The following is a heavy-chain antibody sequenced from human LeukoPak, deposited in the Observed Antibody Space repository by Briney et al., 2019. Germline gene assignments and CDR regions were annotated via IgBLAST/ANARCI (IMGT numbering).Heavy chain of an antibody. J-gene: IGHJ4*02. CDR3: ARDGHGVPLDY. D-gene: IGHD4-17*01. CDR2: VSYDGTEK. Sequence: GGSLRLSCAASGLSFSSYAMHWVRQAPGKGLEWVAVVSYDGTEKYYGDSVKGRFTISRDNSKNTLYLQMNSLRAEDTALYYCARDGHGVPLDYWGQGTLVTVSP. CDR1: GLSFSSYA. V-gene: IGHV3-30-3*01.